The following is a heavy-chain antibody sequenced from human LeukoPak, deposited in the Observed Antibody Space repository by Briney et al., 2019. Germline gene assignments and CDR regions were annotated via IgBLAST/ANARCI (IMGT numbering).Heavy chain of an antibody. J-gene: IGHJ6*02. Sequence: GGSLRLSCAVSGFTFSGFWMSWSRQAPGKGLEWVASINSDGSEGYYADVVKGRFTISRDNAKNSLYLQINSLRAEDTAVYYCASGVVVPELHNYYYYYGMDVWGQGTTVTVSS. CDR3: ASGVVVPELHNYYYYYGMDV. CDR2: INSDGSEG. V-gene: IGHV3-7*03. D-gene: IGHD2-2*01. CDR1: GFTFSGFW.